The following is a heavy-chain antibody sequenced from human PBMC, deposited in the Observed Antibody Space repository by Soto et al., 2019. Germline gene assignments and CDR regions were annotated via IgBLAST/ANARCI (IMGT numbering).Heavy chain of an antibody. CDR2: ISYDGSNK. J-gene: IGHJ6*02. Sequence: VQLVESGGGVVQPGRSLRLSCAASGFTFSSYAMHWVRQAPGKGLEWVAVISYDGSNKYYADSVKGRFTISRDNSKNTLYLQMNSLRAEDTAVYYCAREEWLRGYYYYGMYVWGQGTTVTVSS. CDR1: GFTFSSYA. CDR3: AREEWLRGYYYYGMYV. D-gene: IGHD5-12*01. V-gene: IGHV3-30-3*01.